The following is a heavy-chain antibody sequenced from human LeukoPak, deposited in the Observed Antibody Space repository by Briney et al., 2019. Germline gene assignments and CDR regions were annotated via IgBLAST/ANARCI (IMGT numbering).Heavy chain of an antibody. CDR2: ISSGSDYI. Sequence: PGGSLRLSCAASGFTFSRYSMNWVRQAPGKGLEWVSSISSGSDYIYYADSVKGRFTISRDNAKNSVYLQMNSLRAEDTAVYFCAKDLDCSGINCYIELICRDPWGEGTVVTVSS. V-gene: IGHV3-21*01. CDR1: GFTFSRYS. D-gene: IGHD2-2*02. CDR3: AKDLDCSGINCYIELICRDP. J-gene: IGHJ5*02.